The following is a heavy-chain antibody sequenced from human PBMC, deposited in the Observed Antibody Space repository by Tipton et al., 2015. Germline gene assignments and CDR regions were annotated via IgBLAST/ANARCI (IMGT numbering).Heavy chain of an antibody. J-gene: IGHJ6*02. D-gene: IGHD1-26*01. CDR3: ARALGSELGNYNYCMDV. Sequence: SLRLSCEGSGFIFNDYAMSWVRQAPGKGLEWVSSISSSSSYTYYADSVKGRFTISRDNAKNPLYLQMNSLRAEDTAVYYCARALGSELGNYNYCMDVWGQGTTVTVSS. V-gene: IGHV3-21*01. CDR1: GFIFNDYA. CDR2: ISSSSSYT.